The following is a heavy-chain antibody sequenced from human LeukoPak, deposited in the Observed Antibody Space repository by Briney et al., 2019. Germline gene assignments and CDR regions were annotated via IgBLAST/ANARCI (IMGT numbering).Heavy chain of an antibody. CDR1: GFTFSSYE. CDR2: ISSSGSTI. CDR3: AKFRRIAVAGGSDY. D-gene: IGHD6-19*01. V-gene: IGHV3-48*03. Sequence: GGSLRLSCAASGFTFSSYEMNWVRQAPGKGLEWVSYISSSGSTIYYADSVKGRFTISRDNSKNTLYLQMNSLRAEDTAVYYCAKFRRIAVAGGSDYWGQGTLVTVSS. J-gene: IGHJ4*02.